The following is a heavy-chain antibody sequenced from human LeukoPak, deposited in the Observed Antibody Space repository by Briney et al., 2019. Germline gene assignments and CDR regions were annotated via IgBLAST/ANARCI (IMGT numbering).Heavy chain of an antibody. V-gene: IGHV3-23*01. CDR3: GIRDTSDYYVF. Sequence: GGSLRLSCTGSGFTFRTYAFSWVRQTPGKGLEWVSATGSNGVTYYADSVKGRFAISRDNSKNALYLQMNGLRADDTAVYYCGIRDTSDYYVFWGQGTLVTVSS. D-gene: IGHD3-22*01. J-gene: IGHJ4*02. CDR2: TGSNGVT. CDR1: GFTFRTYA.